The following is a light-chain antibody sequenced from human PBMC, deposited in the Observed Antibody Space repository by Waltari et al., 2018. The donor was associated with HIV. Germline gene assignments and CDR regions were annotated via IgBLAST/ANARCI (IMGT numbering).Light chain of an antibody. Sequence: DIQMTQSPSTLSASVGDRVTITCRASQSISSWLAWYQQKPGKAPKLLIYKASSLESGVASRFSGRGSGTEYTITISSMQPDDFATYYCQQYNSYSPYTFGQGTKLEIK. V-gene: IGKV1-5*03. CDR1: QSISSW. CDR2: KAS. J-gene: IGKJ2*01. CDR3: QQYNSYSPYT.